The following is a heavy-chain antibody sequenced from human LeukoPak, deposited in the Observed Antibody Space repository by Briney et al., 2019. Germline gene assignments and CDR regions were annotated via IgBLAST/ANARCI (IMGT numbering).Heavy chain of an antibody. CDR1: GFTFSDYY. D-gene: IGHD3-22*01. V-gene: IGHV3-11*04. J-gene: IGHJ4*02. CDR2: ISSSGSTI. CDR3: ARDFASRDFDSSGSEVDY. Sequence: GGSLRLSCAASGFTFSDYYMSWIRQAPGKGLEWVSYISSSGSTIYYADSVKGRFTISRDNSKNTLYLQMNSLRAEDTAVYYCARDFASRDFDSSGSEVDYWGQGTLVTVSS.